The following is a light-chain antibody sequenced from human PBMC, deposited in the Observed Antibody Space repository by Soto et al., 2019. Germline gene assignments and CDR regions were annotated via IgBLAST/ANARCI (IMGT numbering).Light chain of an antibody. CDR2: GAS. CDR3: QQYGGSGT. V-gene: IGKV3-20*01. J-gene: IGKJ1*01. Sequence: EIVLTQSPGTLSLSPGERATLSCRASQSVSNNYLAWYQQKPGQAPRLLICGASNRATGIPDRFSGSGSGTDFTLTISRLEPEDFAVYYCQQYGGSGTFGQGTKVDIK. CDR1: QSVSNNY.